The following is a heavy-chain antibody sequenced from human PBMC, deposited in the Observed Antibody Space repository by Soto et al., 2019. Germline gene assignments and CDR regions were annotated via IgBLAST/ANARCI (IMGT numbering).Heavy chain of an antibody. V-gene: IGHV1-69*01. D-gene: IGHD2-15*01. CDR2: IIPIFGTA. CDR3: ARSQGGSSSLDIYYYYYYGMDV. J-gene: IGHJ6*02. Sequence: QVQLVQSGAEVKKPGXSVKVSCKAPGGTFSSYAISWVRQAPGQGLEWMGGIIPIFGTAKYAQKFQGRVTITADESTSTGYMELSSLRSEDTAVYYCARSQGGSSSLDIYYYYYYGMDVWGQGTTVTVSS. CDR1: GGTFSSYA.